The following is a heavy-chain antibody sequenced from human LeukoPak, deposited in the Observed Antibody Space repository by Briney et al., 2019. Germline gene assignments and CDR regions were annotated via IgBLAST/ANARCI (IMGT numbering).Heavy chain of an antibody. V-gene: IGHV3-30-3*01. Sequence: GSLSLSCAASGFPFSSYAMHWVRQAPGKGLEWVAVISYDGSNKYYADSVKGRFTISRDNSKNTLYLQMNSLRAEDTAVYYCARDLRGSGFDYWGQGTLVTVSS. J-gene: IGHJ4*02. CDR1: GFPFSSYA. CDR3: ARDLRGSGFDY. CDR2: ISYDGSNK. D-gene: IGHD2-15*01.